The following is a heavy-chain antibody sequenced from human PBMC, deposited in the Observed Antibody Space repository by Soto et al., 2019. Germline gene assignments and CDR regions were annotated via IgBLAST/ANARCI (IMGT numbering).Heavy chain of an antibody. V-gene: IGHV3-48*01. Sequence: GGSLRLSCAASGFTFSSYSMNWVRQAPGKGLEWVSYISSSSSTIYYADSVKGRFTISRDNAKNSLYLQMNSLRAEDTAVYYCARDIVATEPIAFDIWGQGTMVTVSS. J-gene: IGHJ3*02. CDR3: ARDIVATEPIAFDI. CDR2: ISSSSSTI. D-gene: IGHD5-12*01. CDR1: GFTFSSYS.